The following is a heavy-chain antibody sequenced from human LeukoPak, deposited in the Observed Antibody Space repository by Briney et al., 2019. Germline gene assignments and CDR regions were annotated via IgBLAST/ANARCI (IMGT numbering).Heavy chain of an antibody. J-gene: IGHJ4*02. Sequence: GGSLRLSCAASGFTFSHYNMNWVRQAPGKGLEWVSSISGSTSYIYYADSAKGRFTISRDNAKNSLYLQMNGLRAEDTAVYYCAREDWFHFDYWGQGTLVTVSS. CDR1: GFTFSHYN. CDR2: ISGSTSYI. D-gene: IGHD3-10*01. CDR3: AREDWFHFDY. V-gene: IGHV3-21*04.